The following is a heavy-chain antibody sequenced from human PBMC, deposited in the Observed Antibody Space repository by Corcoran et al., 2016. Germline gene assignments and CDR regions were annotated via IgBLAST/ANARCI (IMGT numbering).Heavy chain of an antibody. CDR1: GYSISSGYY. V-gene: IGHV4-38-2*02. CDR2: IYHSGSS. Sequence: QVQLQESGPGLVKPSETLSLTCTVSGYSISSGYYWGWNRQPPGKGLEWIGSIYHSGSSYYNPSLKSRVTISGDTSKNQFSLKLSSVTAAATAVYYCARTLRNVGYSCYDWGGNWFDPWGQGTLVTVSS. J-gene: IGHJ5*02. CDR3: ARTLRNVGYSCYDWGGNWFDP. D-gene: IGHD5-12*01.